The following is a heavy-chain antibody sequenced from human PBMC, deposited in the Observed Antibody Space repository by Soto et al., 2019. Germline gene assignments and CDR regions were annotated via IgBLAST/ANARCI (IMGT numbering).Heavy chain of an antibody. V-gene: IGHV4-59*01. Sequence: SETLSLTCTVSGGSISSYYWSWIRQPPGKGLEWIGYIYYSGSTNYNPSLKSRVTISVDTSKNQFSLKLSSVTAADTAVYYCARAPPRSSSWFDPWGQGTLVTVSS. J-gene: IGHJ5*02. CDR1: GGSISSYY. D-gene: IGHD6-13*01. CDR3: ARAPPRSSSWFDP. CDR2: IYYSGST.